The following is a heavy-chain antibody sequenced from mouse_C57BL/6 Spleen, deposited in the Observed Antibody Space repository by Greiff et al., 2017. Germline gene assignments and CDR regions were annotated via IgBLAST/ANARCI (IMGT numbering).Heavy chain of an antibody. CDR3: VRHPGYYGSSYWYFDV. Sequence: EVQGVESGGGLVQPKGSLKLSCAASGFSFNTYAMNWVRQAPGKGLEWVARIRSKSNNYATYYADSVKDRFTISRDDSESMLYLQMNNLKTADTAMYYCVRHPGYYGSSYWYFDVWGTGTTVTVSS. D-gene: IGHD1-1*01. CDR1: GFSFNTYA. V-gene: IGHV10-1*01. CDR2: IRSKSNNYAT. J-gene: IGHJ1*03.